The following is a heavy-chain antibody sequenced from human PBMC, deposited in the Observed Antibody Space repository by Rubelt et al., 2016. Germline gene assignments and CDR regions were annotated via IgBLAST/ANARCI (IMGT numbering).Heavy chain of an antibody. V-gene: IGHV3-30*03. CDR1: GFTFSSCH. Sequence: GFTFSSCHMHWVRQAPGKGLEWVALISYDGRNKHYADSVKGRFTISRDNSKNTLDLHMNSLTSEDTAVYYCERRRYSSSWGFDYWGQGTLVTVSS. CDR3: ERRRYSSSWGFDY. J-gene: IGHJ4*02. D-gene: IGHD6-13*01. CDR2: ISYDGRNK.